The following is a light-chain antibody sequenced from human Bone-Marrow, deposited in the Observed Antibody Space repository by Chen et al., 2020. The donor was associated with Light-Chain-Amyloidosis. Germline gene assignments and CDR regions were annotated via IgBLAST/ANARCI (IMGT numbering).Light chain of an antibody. J-gene: IGKJ1*01. CDR3: QQFGSYLPT. Sequence: AIQLTQSPSSLSASVGDRVTITCRASQGVSSALAWYQQKPGKAPKLLIFDASTLQSGVPSRFSGSGSGTDFTLTISSLQPEDCATYYCQQFGSYLPTVGQGTKVEIK. V-gene: IGKV1-13*02. CDR2: DAS. CDR1: QGVSSA.